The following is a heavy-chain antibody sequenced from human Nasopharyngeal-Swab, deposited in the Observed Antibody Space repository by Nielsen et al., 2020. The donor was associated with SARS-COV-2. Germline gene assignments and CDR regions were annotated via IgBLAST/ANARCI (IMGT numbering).Heavy chain of an antibody. Sequence: VRQMPGKGLEWMGIIYPGDPDTRYSPSFQGQVTISADKSISTAYLQWSSLKTSDTAMYYCARLGIRSYYFDYWGQGTLVTVSS. CDR2: IYPGDPDT. D-gene: IGHD3-16*01. J-gene: IGHJ4*02. CDR3: ARLGIRSYYFDY. V-gene: IGHV5-51*01.